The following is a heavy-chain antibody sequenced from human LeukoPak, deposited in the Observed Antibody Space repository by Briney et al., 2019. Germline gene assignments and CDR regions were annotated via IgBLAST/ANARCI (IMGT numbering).Heavy chain of an antibody. Sequence: TSETLSLTCAVYGGSFSGYYWSWIRQPPGKGLEWIGEINHSGSTNYNPSLKSRVTISVDTSKNQFSLKLSSVTAADTAVYYCARSRGWYSTFDYWGQGTLVTVSS. J-gene: IGHJ4*02. D-gene: IGHD6-19*01. CDR3: ARSRGWYSTFDY. CDR2: INHSGST. V-gene: IGHV4-34*01. CDR1: GGSFSGYY.